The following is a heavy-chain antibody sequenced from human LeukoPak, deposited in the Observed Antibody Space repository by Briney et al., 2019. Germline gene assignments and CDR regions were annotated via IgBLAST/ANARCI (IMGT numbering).Heavy chain of an antibody. CDR2: IRSKAYGGAI. J-gene: IGHJ5*02. V-gene: IGHV3-49*03. CDR3: ARDRGWFDP. Sequence: PGGSLRLSCTSSGFTFGDYALSWFRQAPGQGLEWIGFIRSKAYGGAIEYAASVKGRFTISRDNAKNSLYLQMNSLRAEDTAVYYCARDRGWFDPWGQGTLVTVSS. CDR1: GFTFGDYA.